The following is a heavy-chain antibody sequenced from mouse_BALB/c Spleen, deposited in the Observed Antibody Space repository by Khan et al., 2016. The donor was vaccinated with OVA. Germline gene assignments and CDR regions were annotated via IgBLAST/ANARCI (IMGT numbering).Heavy chain of an antibody. Sequence: EVELVESGGGLVQPGGSRKLSCAASGFTFSNFGMHWVRQAPKKGLEWVAYMSSGSSTIYYVDTVKGRFTISRANIKNILFLQMTSLRSENTAMYYCARSGGNFHWYFDVWGAGTSVTVSS. V-gene: IGHV5-17*02. CDR3: ARSGGNFHWYFDV. CDR1: GFTFSNFG. J-gene: IGHJ1*01. D-gene: IGHD3-1*01. CDR2: MSSGSSTI.